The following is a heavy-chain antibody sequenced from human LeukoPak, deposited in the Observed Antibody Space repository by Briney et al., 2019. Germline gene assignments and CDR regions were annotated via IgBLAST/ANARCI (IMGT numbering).Heavy chain of an antibody. J-gene: IGHJ4*02. Sequence: GGSLRLSCAASGFTFSSYSMNWVRQAPGKGLEWVSSISSSSSYIYYADSAKGRFTISRDNAKNSLYLQMNSLRVEDTAVYSCARWRQELPAATFDYWGQGTLVTVSS. CDR3: ARWRQELPAATFDY. CDR1: GFTFSSYS. D-gene: IGHD2-2*01. CDR2: ISSSSSYI. V-gene: IGHV3-21*01.